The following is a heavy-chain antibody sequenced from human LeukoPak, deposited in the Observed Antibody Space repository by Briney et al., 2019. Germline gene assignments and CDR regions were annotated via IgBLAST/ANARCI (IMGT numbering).Heavy chain of an antibody. CDR3: ARAFIVATTVGFDY. CDR2: IYPGDSDT. D-gene: IGHD5-12*01. V-gene: IGHV5-51*01. CDR1: GYSFTNYW. J-gene: IGHJ4*02. Sequence: GESLKISCKDSGYSFTNYWIGWVRQMPGKGLEWMGIIYPGDSDTRYSPSFQGRVTISADKSISTANLQWSSLKASDTAMYYCARAFIVATTVGFDYWGQGTLVTVSS.